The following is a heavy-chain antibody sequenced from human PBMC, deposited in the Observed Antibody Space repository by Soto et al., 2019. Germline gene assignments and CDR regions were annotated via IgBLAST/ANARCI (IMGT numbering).Heavy chain of an antibody. J-gene: IGHJ4*02. Sequence: GASVKVSCKASGYTFTSHDINWVRQATGQGLEWMGWMKPNSGNTGYAQKFQGRVTMTRNTSINTAYMELSSLRSEDTAVYYCARWGYSSSWYYFNNWGQGTLVTVSS. D-gene: IGHD6-13*01. V-gene: IGHV1-8*01. CDR1: GYTFTSHD. CDR3: ARWGYSSSWYYFNN. CDR2: MKPNSGNT.